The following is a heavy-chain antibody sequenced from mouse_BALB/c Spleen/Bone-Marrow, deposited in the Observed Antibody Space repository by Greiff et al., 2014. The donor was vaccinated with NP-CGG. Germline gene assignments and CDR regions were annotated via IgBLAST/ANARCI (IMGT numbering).Heavy chain of an antibody. CDR2: SKPSSGYT. J-gene: IGHJ3*01. CDR3: ARSNGNYVLAY. CDR1: GYTFTSYT. Sequence: QVHVKQSGAELARPGASVKMSCKASGYTFTSYTMHWVKQSPPPPPPPLPHSKPSSGYTNYNQKFKDKATLTADKSSSTAYMQLSSLTSEDSAVYYCARSNGNYVLAYWGQGTLVTVSA. D-gene: IGHD2-1*01. V-gene: IGHV1-4*01.